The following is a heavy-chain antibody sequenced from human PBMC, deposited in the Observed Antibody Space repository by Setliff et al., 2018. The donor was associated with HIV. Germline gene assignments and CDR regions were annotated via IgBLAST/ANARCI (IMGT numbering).Heavy chain of an antibody. V-gene: IGHV1-69*10. CDR2: VIPIFGIA. CDR1: GGTFSNYA. J-gene: IGHJ4*02. CDR3: ARDPVSDYYGSGSYHGIDY. Sequence: ASVKVSCKASGGTFSNYAISWVRQAPGQGLEWMGGVIPIFGIANYAQKLQGRVTMTTDTSTSTAYMELRSLRSDDTAVYYCARDPVSDYYGSGSYHGIDYWGQGTLVTVSS. D-gene: IGHD3-10*01.